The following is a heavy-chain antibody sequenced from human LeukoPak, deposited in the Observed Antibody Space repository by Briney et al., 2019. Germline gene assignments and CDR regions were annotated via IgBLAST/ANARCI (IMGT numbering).Heavy chain of an antibody. D-gene: IGHD6-13*01. CDR1: GFTFDDYA. CDR3: AKDMGGSSWYGLGFGYYYYGMDV. J-gene: IGHJ6*02. CDR2: ISGDGGST. V-gene: IGHV3-43*02. Sequence: PGGSLRLSCAASGFTFDDYAMHWVRQAPGKGLEWVSLISGDGGSTYYADSVKGRFTISRDNSKNSLYLQMNSLRTEDTALYYCAKDMGGSSWYGLGFGYYYYGMDVWGQGTTVTVSS.